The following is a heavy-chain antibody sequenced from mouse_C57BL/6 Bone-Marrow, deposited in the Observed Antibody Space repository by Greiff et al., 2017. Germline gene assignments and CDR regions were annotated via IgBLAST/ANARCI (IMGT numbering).Heavy chain of an antibody. CDR2: INYDGSST. CDR1: GFTFSDYY. V-gene: IGHV5-16*01. J-gene: IGHJ1*03. CDR3: ARDPITTVVARYWYFDV. D-gene: IGHD1-1*01. Sequence: EVQLMESEGGLVQPGSSMKLSCTASGFTFSDYYMAWVRQVPEKGLEWVANINYDGSSTYYLDSLKSRFIISRDNAKNILYLQMSSLKSEDTATYYCARDPITTVVARYWYFDVWGTGTTVTVSS.